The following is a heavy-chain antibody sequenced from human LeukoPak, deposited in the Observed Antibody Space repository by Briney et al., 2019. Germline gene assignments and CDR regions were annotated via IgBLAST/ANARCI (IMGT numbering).Heavy chain of an antibody. CDR1: GGTFSSYA. V-gene: IGHV1-69*06. D-gene: IGHD7-27*01. CDR2: IIPIFGTA. CDR3: AREGELGLND. J-gene: IGHJ4*02. Sequence: SVKVSCKASGGTFSSYAISWVRQAPGQGLEWMGGIIPIFGTANYAQKFQGRVTITADKSTSTAYMELSRLKFDDTAMYYCAREGELGLNDWGQGTLVTVSS.